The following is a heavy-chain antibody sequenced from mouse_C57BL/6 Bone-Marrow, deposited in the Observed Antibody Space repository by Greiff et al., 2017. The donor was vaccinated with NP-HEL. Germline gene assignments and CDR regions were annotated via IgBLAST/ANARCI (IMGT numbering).Heavy chain of an antibody. D-gene: IGHD2-14*01. Sequence: VQLQQSGAELVKPGASVKLSCKASGYTFTSYWMQWVKQRPGQGLEWIGEIDPSDSYTNYNQKFKGKATLTVDTSSSTAYMQLSSLTSEDSAVYYCARRLLEDYYFDYWGQGTTLTVSS. J-gene: IGHJ2*01. CDR2: IDPSDSYT. V-gene: IGHV1-50*01. CDR1: GYTFTSYW. CDR3: ARRLLEDYYFDY.